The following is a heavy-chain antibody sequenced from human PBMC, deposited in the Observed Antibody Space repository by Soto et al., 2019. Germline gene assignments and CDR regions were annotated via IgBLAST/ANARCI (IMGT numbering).Heavy chain of an antibody. CDR1: GGSISSSSYY. Sequence: SETLSLTCPVSGGSISSSSYYWGWIRQPPGKGLEWIGSIYYSGSTYYNPSLKSRVTISVDTSKNQFSLKLSSVTAADTAVYYCARLSGGWPDFGIDYWGQGTLVTVSS. CDR3: ARLSGGWPDFGIDY. J-gene: IGHJ4*02. D-gene: IGHD6-19*01. V-gene: IGHV4-39*01. CDR2: IYYSGST.